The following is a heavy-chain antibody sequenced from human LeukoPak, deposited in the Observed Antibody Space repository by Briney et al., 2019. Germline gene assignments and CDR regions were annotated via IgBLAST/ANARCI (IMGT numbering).Heavy chain of an antibody. Sequence: PSEALSLTCTVSGGSISSSSYYWGWIRQPPGKGLEWIGSIYYSGSTYYNPSLKSRVTISVDTSKNQFSLKLSSVTAADTAVYYCARHTYYYGSFDYWGQGTLVTVSS. D-gene: IGHD3-10*01. J-gene: IGHJ4*02. CDR3: ARHTYYYGSFDY. CDR2: IYYSGST. V-gene: IGHV4-39*01. CDR1: GGSISSSSYY.